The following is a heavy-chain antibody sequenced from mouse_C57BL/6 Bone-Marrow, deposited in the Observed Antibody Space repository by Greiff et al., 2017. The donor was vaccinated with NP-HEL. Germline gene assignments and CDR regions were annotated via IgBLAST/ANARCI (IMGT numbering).Heavy chain of an antibody. CDR3: ARHNYSNYFDY. V-gene: IGHV5-6*01. D-gene: IGHD2-5*01. CDR2: ISSGGSYT. CDR1: GFTFSSYG. J-gene: IGHJ2*01. Sequence: EVQVVESGGDLVKPGGSLKLSCAASGFTFSSYGMSWVRQTPDKRLEWVATISSGGSYTYYPDSVKGRFTISRDNAKNTLYLQMSSLKSEETAMYYCARHNYSNYFDYGGRGTTLTVSS.